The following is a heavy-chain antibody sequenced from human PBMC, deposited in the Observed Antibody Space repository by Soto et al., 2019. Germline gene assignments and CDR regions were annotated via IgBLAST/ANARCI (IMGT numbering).Heavy chain of an antibody. CDR3: AMLESLHGDSHY. V-gene: IGHV4-59*08. Sequence: SETLSLTCTVSGGSISSYYWSWIRQPPGKGLEWIGYIYYSVSTNYNPSLKSRVTISVDTSKNQFSLKLSSVTAADTAVYYCAMLESLHGDSHYWGPGTLVIVSS. CDR1: GGSISSYY. D-gene: IGHD2-15*01. CDR2: IYYSVST. J-gene: IGHJ4*02.